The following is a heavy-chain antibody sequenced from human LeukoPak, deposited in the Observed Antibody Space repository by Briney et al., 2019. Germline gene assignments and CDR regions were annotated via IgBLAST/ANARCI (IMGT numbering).Heavy chain of an antibody. V-gene: IGHV3-23*01. Sequence: GGSLRLSCAASGFTFSSYGMSWVREAPGKGLEWVSAISGSGGSTYYADSVKGRFTISRDNSKNTLYLQMNSLRAEDTAVYYCAKDIDWLAFVDWGQGTLVTVSS. CDR2: ISGSGGST. D-gene: IGHD6-19*01. CDR1: GFTFSSYG. J-gene: IGHJ4*02. CDR3: AKDIDWLAFVD.